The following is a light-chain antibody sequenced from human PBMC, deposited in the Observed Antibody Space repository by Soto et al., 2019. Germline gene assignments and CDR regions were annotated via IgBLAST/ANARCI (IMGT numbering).Light chain of an antibody. V-gene: IGKV1-27*01. CDR2: AAS. CDR3: QKYSSAWT. CDR1: QGISNY. Sequence: DIQMIQSPSSLSASVGDRVTITCRASQGISNYLAWYQQKPGKVPKLLIYAASALQSGVPSRFSGSGSGTDFTLTISSLQPEDVATYYCQKYSSAWTFGRGTKVDIK. J-gene: IGKJ1*01.